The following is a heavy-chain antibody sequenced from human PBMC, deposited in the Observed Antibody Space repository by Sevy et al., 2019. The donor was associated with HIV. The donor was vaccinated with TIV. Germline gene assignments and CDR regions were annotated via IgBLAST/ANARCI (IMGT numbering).Heavy chain of an antibody. Sequence: GGSLRLSCAASGFTFSSYAMSWVRQAPGKGLEWVSAISGSGGSTCYADSVKGRFTISRDNSKNTLYLQMNSLRAEDTAVYYCAKGYCSGGSCSSAFDIWGQGTMVTVSS. J-gene: IGHJ3*02. D-gene: IGHD2-15*01. CDR2: ISGSGGST. CDR3: AKGYCSGGSCSSAFDI. V-gene: IGHV3-23*01. CDR1: GFTFSSYA.